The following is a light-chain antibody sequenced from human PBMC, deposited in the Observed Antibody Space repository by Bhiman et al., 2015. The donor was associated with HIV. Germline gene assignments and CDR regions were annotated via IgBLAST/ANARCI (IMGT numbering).Light chain of an antibody. CDR1: SSNIGSNT. J-gene: IGLJ2*01. CDR3: SAWDDRLYGRL. CDR2: TND. V-gene: IGLV1-44*01. Sequence: QSVLTQPPSASGTPGQRVTISCSGSSSNIGSNTVTWYQQLPGTAPKLLIYTNDQRASGVPDRFSASKSGTSASLAISGLQPEDEADYFCSAWDDRLYGRLFGGGTQLTVL.